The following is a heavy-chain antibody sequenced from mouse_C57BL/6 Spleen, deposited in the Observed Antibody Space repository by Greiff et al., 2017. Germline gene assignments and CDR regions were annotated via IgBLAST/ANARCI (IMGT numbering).Heavy chain of an antibody. CDR1: GYTFTDYY. D-gene: IGHD2-13*01. V-gene: IGHV1-26*01. Sequence: EVQLQQSGPELVKPGASVKISCKASGYTFTDYYMNWVKQSHGKSLEWIGDINPNNGGTSYNQKFKGKATLTVDKSSSTAYMELRSLTSEDSAVYYCERSENGDYYYFDYWGQGTSLTVSS. J-gene: IGHJ2*02. CDR3: ERSENGDYYYFDY. CDR2: INPNNGGT.